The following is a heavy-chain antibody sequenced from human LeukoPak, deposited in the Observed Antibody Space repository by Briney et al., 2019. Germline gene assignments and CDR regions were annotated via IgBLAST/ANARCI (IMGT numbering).Heavy chain of an antibody. CDR1: GFTFAAYT. D-gene: IGHD2-15*01. Sequence: GESLRLSCAASGFTFAAYTMTWVRQAPGKGLEWVSSISASTKFIFYADSVKGRFTISRDNAGNSLYLQMNGLRAEDTALYYCARGGSGGTPVPYYSDYWGQGTLVTVSS. CDR3: ARGGSGGTPVPYYSDY. V-gene: IGHV3-21*01. J-gene: IGHJ4*02. CDR2: ISASTKFI.